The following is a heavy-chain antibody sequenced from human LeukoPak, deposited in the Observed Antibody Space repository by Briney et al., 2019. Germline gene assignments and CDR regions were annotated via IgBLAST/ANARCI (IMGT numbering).Heavy chain of an antibody. D-gene: IGHD5-24*01. CDR2: ISNSGSSI. CDR1: GFTFSSYE. CDR3: ARTRDGPFAY. Sequence: PGGSLRLSCAASGFTFSSYEMNWVRQAPGKGLEWLSHISNSGSSIQYADSVKGRFTISRDNAKNPLYLQMNSLRVEDTAVYYCARTRDGPFAYWGQGTLVTVSS. J-gene: IGHJ4*02. V-gene: IGHV3-48*03.